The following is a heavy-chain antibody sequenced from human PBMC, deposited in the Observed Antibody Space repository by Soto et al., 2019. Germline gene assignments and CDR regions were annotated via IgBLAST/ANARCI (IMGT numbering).Heavy chain of an antibody. J-gene: IGHJ4*02. Sequence: QVQLVQSGAEVKKPGSSVKVSCKASGGTFSSYTISWVRQAPGQGLEWMGRIIPILGIANYAQKFQGRVTIXXDKSTSTAYMELSSLRSEDTAVYYCARDSSSGQDCWGQGTLVTVSS. CDR2: IIPILGIA. D-gene: IGHD6-19*01. CDR1: GGTFSSYT. CDR3: ARDSSSGQDC. V-gene: IGHV1-69*08.